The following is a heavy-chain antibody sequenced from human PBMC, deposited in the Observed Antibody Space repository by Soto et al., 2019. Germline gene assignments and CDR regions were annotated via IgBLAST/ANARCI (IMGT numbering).Heavy chain of an antibody. CDR1: GGSISSYY. V-gene: IGHV4-59*01. Sequence: PSETLSLTCPVSGGSISSYYWSWIRQPPRKGLEWNGYIYYSGSTNYNPSPKSRITISVDTSKNHFSLKLSSVTAADTAVYYRARDRIAAAGTSVWFDPWGQGTLVTVSS. CDR2: IYYSGST. D-gene: IGHD6-13*01. CDR3: ARDRIAAAGTSVWFDP. J-gene: IGHJ5*02.